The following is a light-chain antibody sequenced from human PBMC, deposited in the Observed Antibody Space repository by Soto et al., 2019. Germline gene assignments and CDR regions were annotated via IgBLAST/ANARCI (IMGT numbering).Light chain of an antibody. CDR3: SSYSSSTTHVC. J-gene: IGLJ2*01. CDR1: STDVGDFNY. Sequence: QSALTQPASVSGSPGRSVTISCTGTSTDVGDFNYVSWYQHLPGRAPKLIIYDDTNRPSGISYRFSASKSGRTASLTISGLHAEDDADYDCSSYSSSTTHVCFGGGTKLTVL. V-gene: IGLV2-14*03. CDR2: DDT.